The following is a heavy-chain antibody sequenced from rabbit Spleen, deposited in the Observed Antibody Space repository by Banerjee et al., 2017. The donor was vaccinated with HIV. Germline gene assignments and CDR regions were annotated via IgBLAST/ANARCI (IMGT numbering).Heavy chain of an antibody. CDR3: ARDLTGVIGWNFGW. CDR2: IAGGSSAFT. Sequence: QEQLEESGGDLVKPEGSLTLTYTASGFSFSSSYYMCWVRQAPGKGLEWIACIAGGSSAFTYSATWAKGRFTCSKTSSTTVTLQMTSLTAADTATYFCARDLTGVIGWNFGWWGQGTLVTVS. J-gene: IGHJ3*01. V-gene: IGHV1S45*01. CDR1: GFSFSSSYY. D-gene: IGHD4-1*01.